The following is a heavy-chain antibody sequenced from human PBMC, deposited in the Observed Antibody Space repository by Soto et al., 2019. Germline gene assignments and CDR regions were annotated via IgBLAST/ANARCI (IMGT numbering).Heavy chain of an antibody. Sequence: EVQLVESGGGLVQPGRSLRLSCAASGFTFDDYAMHWVRQAPGKGLEWVSGISWNSGSIGYADSVKGRFTISRDNAKNSLYLQMNSLRAEDTALYYCATVHQFYNWNLYYYYMDVWGKGTTVTVSS. D-gene: IGHD1-20*01. V-gene: IGHV3-9*01. CDR3: ATVHQFYNWNLYYYYMDV. CDR2: ISWNSGSI. J-gene: IGHJ6*03. CDR1: GFTFDDYA.